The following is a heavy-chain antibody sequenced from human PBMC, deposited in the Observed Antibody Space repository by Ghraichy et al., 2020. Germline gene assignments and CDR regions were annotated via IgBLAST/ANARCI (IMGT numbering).Heavy chain of an antibody. J-gene: IGHJ1*01. V-gene: IGHV3-23*01. CDR2: ISGSGGST. D-gene: IGHD2-21*02. Sequence: GGSLRLSCAASGFTFSSYAMSWVRQAPGKGLEWVSAISGSGGSTYYADSVKGRFTISRDNSKTTLYLQMNSLRAEDTAVYYCAKDVISRDLTNLAYCGGDCYSGYGEYFQHWGQGTLVTVSS. CDR3: AKDVISRDLTNLAYCGGDCYSGYGEYFQH. CDR1: GFTFSSYA.